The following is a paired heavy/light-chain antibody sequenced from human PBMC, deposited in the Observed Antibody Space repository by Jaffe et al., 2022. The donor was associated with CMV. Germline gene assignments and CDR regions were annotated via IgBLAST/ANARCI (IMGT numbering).Heavy chain of an antibody. CDR1: GYSFTNYW. J-gene: IGHJ4*02. CDR2: MYPGDSDT. CDR3: ARRGLLTSTDQGMAVAGNFDY. Sequence: EVQLVQSGAEVKKPGESLKISCKGSGYSFTNYWIGWVRQMPGKGLEWMGIMYPGDSDTRYSPSFQGQVTISADKSINTAYLQWSSLKTSDTAMYYCARRGLLTSTDQGMAVAGNFDYWGQGTPVTVSS. D-gene: IGHD6-19*01. V-gene: IGHV5-51*01.
Light chain of an antibody. CDR3: CSYAGSSTFWV. CDR2: EVT. J-gene: IGLJ3*02. CDR1: SSDVGGYNL. Sequence: QSALTQPAAVSGSPGQSITISCTGTSSDVGGYNLVSWYQQHPGKAPKVMIYEVTKRPSGVSNRFSGSRSGNTASLTISGLQAEDEADYYCCSYAGSSTFWVFGGGTKLTVL. V-gene: IGLV2-23*02.